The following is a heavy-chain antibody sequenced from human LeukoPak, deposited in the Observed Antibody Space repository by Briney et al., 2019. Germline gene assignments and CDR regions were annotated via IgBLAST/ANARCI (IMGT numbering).Heavy chain of an antibody. D-gene: IGHD3-22*01. CDR1: GYTFTSYG. CDR2: ISAYNGNT. V-gene: IGHV1-18*01. CDR3: ARANPPYYYDGSGYLPSDN. Sequence: ASVKVSCKASGYTFTSYGISWVRQAPGQGLEWMGWISAYNGNTNYAQKLQGRVTMTTDTSTSTAYMELRSLRSDDTAVYYCARANPPYYYDGSGYLPSDNWGQGTLVTVSS. J-gene: IGHJ4*02.